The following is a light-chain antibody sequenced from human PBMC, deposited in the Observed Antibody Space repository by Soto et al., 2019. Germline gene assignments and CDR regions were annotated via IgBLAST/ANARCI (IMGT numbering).Light chain of an antibody. CDR1: SSNIGAGYD. V-gene: IGLV1-40*01. CDR3: QSYASSLSGWL. CDR2: GNS. J-gene: IGLJ3*02. Sequence: QSVLTQPPSVSGAPGQRVTISCTGSSSNIGAGYDVHWYQQLPGTAPKLLLDGNSNRPSGVPDRFSGSKSGTSASLAITGLQAEDVSENSSQSYASSLSGWLFGGGTKLTVL.